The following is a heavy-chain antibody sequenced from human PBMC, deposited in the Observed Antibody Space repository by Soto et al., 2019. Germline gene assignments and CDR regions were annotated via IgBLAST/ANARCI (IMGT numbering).Heavy chain of an antibody. CDR1: GFTFSNYG. Sequence: GGSLRLSCAASGFTFSNYGMHWVRQAPGKGLEWVAIIWHDGNDKYYADSVRGRFIVSRDNYKNRLSPQINSLRAEDTAVYYCASDLVGASDSYGLDVWGQGSQVTVSS. J-gene: IGHJ6*02. D-gene: IGHD1-26*01. CDR3: ASDLVGASDSYGLDV. V-gene: IGHV3-33*01. CDR2: IWHDGNDK.